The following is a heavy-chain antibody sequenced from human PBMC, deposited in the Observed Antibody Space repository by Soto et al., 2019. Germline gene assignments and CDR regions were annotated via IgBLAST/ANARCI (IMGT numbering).Heavy chain of an antibody. J-gene: IGHJ5*02. V-gene: IGHV4-59*08. CDR3: ASLGSSIAPPDWFDP. CDR1: GGSISSYY. CDR2: IYYSGST. Sequence: SETLSLTCTVSGGSISSYYWSWIRQPPGKGLEWIGYIYYSGSTDYNPSLKSRVTISVDTSKNQFSLKLSSVTAADTAVYYCASLGSSIAPPDWFDPWGQGTLVTVSS. D-gene: IGHD6-6*01.